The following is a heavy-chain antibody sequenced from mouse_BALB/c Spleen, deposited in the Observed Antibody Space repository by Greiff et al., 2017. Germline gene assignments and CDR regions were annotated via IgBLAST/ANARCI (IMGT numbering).Heavy chain of an antibody. CDR3: TRSGYYAMDY. J-gene: IGHJ4*01. CDR2: IRLKSNNYAT. V-gene: IGHV6-6*02. CDR1: GFTFSNYW. Sequence: EVQLVESGGGLVQPGGSMKLSCVASGFTFSNYWMNWVRQSPEKGLEWVAEIRLKSNNYATHYAESVKGRFTISRDDSKSSVYLQMNNLRAEDTGIYYCTRSGYYAMDYWGQGTSVTVSS.